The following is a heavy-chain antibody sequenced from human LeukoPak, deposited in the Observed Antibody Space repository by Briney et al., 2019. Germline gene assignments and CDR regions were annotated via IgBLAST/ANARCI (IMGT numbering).Heavy chain of an antibody. D-gene: IGHD2-8*02. J-gene: IGHJ4*02. Sequence: SETLSLTCAVSGYSISSGYYWGWIRQPPGKGLEWIGSIYHSGSTYYNPSIKSRVTISVDTSKNQFSLKLSSVTAADTAVYYCARHQRPLLYYFDYWGQGTLVTVSS. CDR2: IYHSGST. CDR3: ARHQRPLLYYFDY. CDR1: GYSISSGYY. V-gene: IGHV4-38-2*01.